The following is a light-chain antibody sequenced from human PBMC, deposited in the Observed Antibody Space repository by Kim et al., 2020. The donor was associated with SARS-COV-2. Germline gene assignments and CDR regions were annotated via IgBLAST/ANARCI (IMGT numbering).Light chain of an antibody. V-gene: IGLV2-23*02. CDR3: CSYRGSHIHVL. CDR2: DVD. CDR1: SSDIGTYNL. Sequence: QSALTQTASVSGSPGQSITITCPGTSSDIGTYNLVSWYQHHPGKAPKLILYDVDKRPSGVSYRFSGSKSGNTASLTISGLQAEDDADYHCCSYRGSHIHVLIGGGTKLTVL. J-gene: IGLJ2*01.